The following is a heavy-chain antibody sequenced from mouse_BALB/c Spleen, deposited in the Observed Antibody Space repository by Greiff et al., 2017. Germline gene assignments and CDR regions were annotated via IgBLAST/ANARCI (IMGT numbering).Heavy chain of an antibody. J-gene: IGHJ1*01. D-gene: IGHD1-1*01. Sequence: DVQLVESGPGLVKPSQSLSLTCSVTGYSITSGYYWNWIRQFPGNKLEWMGYISYDGSNNYNPSLKNRISITRDTSKNQFFLKLNSVTTEDTATYYCAREDYGSSSWYFDVWGAGTTVTVSS. CDR1: GYSITSGYY. V-gene: IGHV3-6*02. CDR2: ISYDGSN. CDR3: AREDYGSSSWYFDV.